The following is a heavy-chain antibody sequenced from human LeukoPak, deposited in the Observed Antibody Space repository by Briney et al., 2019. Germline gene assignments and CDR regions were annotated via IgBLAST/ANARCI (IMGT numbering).Heavy chain of an antibody. V-gene: IGHV1-69*13. D-gene: IGHD3-10*01. CDR1: GGTFSGYA. CDR2: IIPIFGTA. Sequence: SVKVSCKASGGTFSGYAISWVRQAPGQGLEWMGGIIPIFGTANYAQKFQGRVTITADESTSTAHMELSSLRSEDTAVYYCARGSGDDIGPYGMDVWGQGTTVTVSS. J-gene: IGHJ6*02. CDR3: ARGSGDDIGPYGMDV.